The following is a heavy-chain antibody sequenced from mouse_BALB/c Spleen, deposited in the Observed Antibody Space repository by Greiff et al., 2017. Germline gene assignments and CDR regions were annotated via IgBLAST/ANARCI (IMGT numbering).Heavy chain of an antibody. CDR1: GFTFSSYG. V-gene: IGHV5-6-3*01. CDR3: ARAYYGNYHAMDY. Sequence: EVKLVESGGGLVQPGGSLKLSCAASGFTFSSYGMSWVRQTPDKRLELVATINSNGGSTYYPDSVKGRFTISRDNAKNTLYLQMSSLKSEDTAMYYCARAYYGNYHAMDYWGQGTSVTVSS. D-gene: IGHD2-10*01. J-gene: IGHJ4*01. CDR2: INSNGGST.